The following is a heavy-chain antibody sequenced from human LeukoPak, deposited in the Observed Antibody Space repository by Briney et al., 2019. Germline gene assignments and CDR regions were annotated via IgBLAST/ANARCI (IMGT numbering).Heavy chain of an antibody. Sequence: ASVKVSCKASGYTFTSYAMNWVRQAPGQGLEWRGWINTNTGNPTYAQGFTGRVVFSLDTSVSTAYLQISSLKADDTAVYYCARERNDCYGSSGCVGDSYMDVWGKGTTVTVSS. CDR1: GYTFTSYA. V-gene: IGHV7-4-1*02. CDR3: ARERNDCYGSSGCVGDSYMDV. CDR2: INTNTGNP. J-gene: IGHJ6*03. D-gene: IGHD3-22*01.